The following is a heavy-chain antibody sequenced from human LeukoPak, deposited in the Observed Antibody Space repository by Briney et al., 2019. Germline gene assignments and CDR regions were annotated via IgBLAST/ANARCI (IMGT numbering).Heavy chain of an antibody. J-gene: IGHJ4*02. D-gene: IGHD3-10*01. V-gene: IGHV3-30*04. Sequence: PGGSLRLSCVGSGFTFSSFAMHWVRLAPGKGLEWVAVISYDGSQKYYADSVKGRFTISRDNSRNTLALQMNTLRAGDTAVYYCARVRYYGSEIYPEGAISHWGQGTLVTVSS. CDR3: ARVRYYGSEIYPEGAISH. CDR1: GFTFSSFA. CDR2: ISYDGSQK.